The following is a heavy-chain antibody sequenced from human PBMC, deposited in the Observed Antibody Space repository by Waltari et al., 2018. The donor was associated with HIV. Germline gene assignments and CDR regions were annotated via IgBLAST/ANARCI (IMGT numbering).Heavy chain of an antibody. J-gene: IGHJ6*02. D-gene: IGHD1-26*01. V-gene: IGHV3-48*01. CDR1: GFPFSSSS. CDR2: ISSSSSTI. Sequence: EVHLVESGGGLVQPGGSLRLSCAASGFTFSAASGFPFSSSSMNWVRQAPGKGLEWVSYISSSSSTIYYVDSVKGRFTISRDNAKNSLYLQMNSLRAEDTAVYYCARDQGYSGSPRGMDVWGQGTTVTVSS. CDR3: ARDQGYSGSPRGMDV.